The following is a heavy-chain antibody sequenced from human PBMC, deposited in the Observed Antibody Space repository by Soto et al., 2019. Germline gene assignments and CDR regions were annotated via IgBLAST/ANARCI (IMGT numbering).Heavy chain of an antibody. J-gene: IGHJ6*02. CDR3: AKDLRDCSGGSCYSFNDYYYGMDV. D-gene: IGHD2-15*01. V-gene: IGHV3-23*01. CDR1: GFTFSSYA. CDR2: ISGSGGST. Sequence: GSLRLSCAASGFTFSSYAMSWVRQAPGKGLEWVSAISGSGGSTYYADSVKGRFTISGDNSKNTLYLQMNSLRAEDTAVYYCAKDLRDCSGGSCYSFNDYYYGMDVWGQGTTVTVSS.